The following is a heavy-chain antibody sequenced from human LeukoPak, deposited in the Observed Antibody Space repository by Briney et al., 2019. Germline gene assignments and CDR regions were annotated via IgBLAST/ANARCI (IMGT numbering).Heavy chain of an antibody. Sequence: SVKVSCKASGGTFSSYAISWVRQAPGQGLEWMGRIIPILGIANYAQKFQGRVTITADKSTSTAYMELSSLRSEDTAVYYCARMVDGGSYYFDYWGQGTLVTVSS. CDR1: GGTFSSYA. CDR2: IIPILGIA. D-gene: IGHD2-15*01. CDR3: ARMVDGGSYYFDY. J-gene: IGHJ4*02. V-gene: IGHV1-69*04.